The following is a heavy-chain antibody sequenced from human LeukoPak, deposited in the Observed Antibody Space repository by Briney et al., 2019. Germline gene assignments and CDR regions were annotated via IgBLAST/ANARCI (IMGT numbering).Heavy chain of an antibody. CDR1: GYRFTSYW. V-gene: IGHV5-10-1*01. D-gene: IGHD2-21*02. CDR2: IDPSDSYT. Sequence: GESLKISCKGSGYRFTSYWISWVRQMPGKGLEWMGRIDPSDSYTNYSPSFQGHVTISADKSISTAYLQWSSLKASDTAMYYCARRALPPAYCGGDCFGAFDIWGQGTMVTVSS. CDR3: ARRALPPAYCGGDCFGAFDI. J-gene: IGHJ3*02.